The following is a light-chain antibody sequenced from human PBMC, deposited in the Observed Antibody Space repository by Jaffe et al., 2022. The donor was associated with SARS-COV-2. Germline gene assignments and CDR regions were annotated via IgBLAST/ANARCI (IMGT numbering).Light chain of an antibody. CDR1: QSISS. CDR3: QQSYSALWT. Sequence: DIQMTQSPSSLSASVGDRVTITCRASQSISSLNWYQQKPGKAPNLLIYGASSLQSGVPSRFSGSGSGTDFTLTISSLQPEDFATYYCQQSYSALWTFGQGTKVEIK. CDR2: GAS. J-gene: IGKJ1*01. V-gene: IGKV1-39*01.